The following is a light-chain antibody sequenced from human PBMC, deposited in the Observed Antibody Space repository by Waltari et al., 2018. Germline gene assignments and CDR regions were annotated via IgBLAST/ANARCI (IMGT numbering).Light chain of an antibody. CDR1: SRDIGRYDI. J-gene: IGLJ3*02. CDR2: DVS. V-gene: IGLV2-23*02. Sequence: QSALTQPAAVSGSPGQSVTISCTGASRDIGRYDIVSWYQQHPGNAPKLVISDVSKRPSGVSDRFSGAKSGDTDSPTISGLQVEDEADSYCCSCAGNYVWVFGGGTRLTVL. CDR3: CSCAGNYVWV.